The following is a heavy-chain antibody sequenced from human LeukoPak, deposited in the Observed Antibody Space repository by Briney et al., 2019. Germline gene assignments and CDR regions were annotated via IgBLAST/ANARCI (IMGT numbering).Heavy chain of an antibody. J-gene: IGHJ4*02. CDR2: ISYDGSNK. CDR1: GFTFSSYA. CDR3: ARRVGDYFDY. D-gene: IGHD4-17*01. V-gene: IGHV3-30-3*01. Sequence: GGSLRLSCAASGFTFSSYAMHWVRQAPGKGLEWVAVISYDGSNKYYADSVKGRFTISRDNSKNTLYLQMNSLRAEDTAVYYCARRVGDYFDYWGQGTLVTVSS.